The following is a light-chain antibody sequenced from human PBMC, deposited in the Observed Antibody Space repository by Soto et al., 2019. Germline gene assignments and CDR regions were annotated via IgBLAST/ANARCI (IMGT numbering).Light chain of an antibody. CDR3: SSFTSSSTLGVV. CDR2: DVT. V-gene: IGLV2-14*03. CDR1: SSDIGGYNY. Sequence: SALTQPASVSGSPGQSITISCTGTSSDIGGYNYVSWYQQHPGKAPKLMIYDVTNRPSGVSNRFSGSKSGNTASLTISGLQAEDGADYYCSSFTSSSTLGVVFGGGTKLTVL. J-gene: IGLJ2*01.